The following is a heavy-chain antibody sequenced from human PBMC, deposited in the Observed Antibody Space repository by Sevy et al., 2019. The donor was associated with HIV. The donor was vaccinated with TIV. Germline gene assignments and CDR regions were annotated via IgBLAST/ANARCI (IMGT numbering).Heavy chain of an antibody. J-gene: IGHJ4*02. CDR1: GFIFSTYW. CDR3: GKGGVRVYRYGLDS. CDR2: MKQNGSTK. Sequence: GGSLRLSCAASGFIFSTYWMSWVRQAPGKGLEWVATMKQNGSTKGYGDSVKGRFTISRDNAKNSMYLQMNSLRGEDTAVYYCGKGGVRVYRYGLDSWGQGTLVTVSS. D-gene: IGHD5-18*01. V-gene: IGHV3-7*01.